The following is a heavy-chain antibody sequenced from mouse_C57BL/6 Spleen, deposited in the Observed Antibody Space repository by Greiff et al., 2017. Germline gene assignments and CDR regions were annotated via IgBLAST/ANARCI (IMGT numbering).Heavy chain of an antibody. CDR2: IYPRSGNT. CDR1: GYTFTSYG. Sequence: VKLMESGAELARPGASVKLSCKASGYTFTSYGISWVKQRTGQGLEWIGEIYPRSGNTYYNEKFKGKATLTADKSSSTAYMELRSLTSEDSAVYFCARFGDGYLVYFDYWGQGTTLTVSS. CDR3: ARFGDGYLVYFDY. D-gene: IGHD2-3*01. V-gene: IGHV1-81*01. J-gene: IGHJ2*01.